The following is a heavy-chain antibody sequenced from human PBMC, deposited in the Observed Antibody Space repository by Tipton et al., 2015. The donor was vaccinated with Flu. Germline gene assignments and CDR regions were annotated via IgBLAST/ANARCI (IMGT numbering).Heavy chain of an antibody. V-gene: IGHV4-4*09. J-gene: IGHJ5*02. CDR2: IYNSEYT. CDR1: GGSISSFY. D-gene: IGHD4-11*01. CDR3: ARRDFSNYVSEPKNWFDP. Sequence: TLSLTCTVSGGSISSFYWNWIRQPPGKGLEWIGYIYNSEYTKYNPSLKSRVTISVDTSKKQFSLQLRSVTATDTAVYYCARRDFSNYVSEPKNWFDPWGHGTLVTVSS.